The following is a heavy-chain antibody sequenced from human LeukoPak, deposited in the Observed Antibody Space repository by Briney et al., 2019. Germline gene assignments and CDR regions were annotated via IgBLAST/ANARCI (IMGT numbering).Heavy chain of an antibody. CDR1: GYTFTSYD. CDR3: ARGGQSAYYFDY. CDR2: MNPNSGNT. Sequence: ASVKVSCKASGYTFTSYDINWVRQATGQGLEWMGWMNPNSGNTGYAQKFQGRVTMTRNTSISTAYMELSSPRSEDTAVYYCARGGQSAYYFDYWGQGTLVTVSS. V-gene: IGHV1-8*01. J-gene: IGHJ4*02.